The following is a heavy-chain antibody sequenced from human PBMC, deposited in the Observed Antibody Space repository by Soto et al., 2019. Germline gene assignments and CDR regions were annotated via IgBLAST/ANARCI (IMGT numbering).Heavy chain of an antibody. D-gene: IGHD5-18*01. CDR2: IIPIPGIA. V-gene: IGHV1-69*02. CDR3: ARAAGYSYGLDY. J-gene: IGHJ4*02. CDR1: GGTFSSYP. Sequence: QVQLVQSGAEVKKPGSSVKVSCKASGGTFSSYPISWVRQAPGQGLEWMGRIIPIPGIANSAQKFQWRVTITADKSTITAYMDLSSLRSEDSAVDYCARAAGYSYGLDYWGQGTLVTVSS.